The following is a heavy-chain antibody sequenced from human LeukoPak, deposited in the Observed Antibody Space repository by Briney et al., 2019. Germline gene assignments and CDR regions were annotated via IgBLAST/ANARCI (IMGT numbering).Heavy chain of an antibody. V-gene: IGHV3-53*01. CDR3: ARAATGIYYAMDV. Sequence: PGGSLRLSCAASGFTVSSNYMSWVRQAPGKGLEWVSIIYSGDSTYYADSVKGRFTISRDNPKNTLYLQMNSLRAEDTAVYYCARAATGIYYAMDVWGQGTTVTVSS. CDR2: IYSGDST. D-gene: IGHD6-13*01. CDR1: GFTVSSNY. J-gene: IGHJ6*02.